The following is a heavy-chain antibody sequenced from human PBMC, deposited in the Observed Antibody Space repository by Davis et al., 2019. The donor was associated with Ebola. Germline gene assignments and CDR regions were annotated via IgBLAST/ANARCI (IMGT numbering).Heavy chain of an antibody. Sequence: ASVKVSCKASGYTFTSYDINWVRQATGQGLEWMGWMNPNSGNTGYAQKFQGRVTMTRNTSISTAYMELSSLRAEDTAVYYCARDDTYYDFWSGYRSSTFDYWGQGTLVTVSS. CDR3: ARDDTYYDFWSGYRSSTFDY. J-gene: IGHJ4*02. D-gene: IGHD3-3*01. CDR2: MNPNSGNT. CDR1: GYTFTSYD. V-gene: IGHV1-8*01.